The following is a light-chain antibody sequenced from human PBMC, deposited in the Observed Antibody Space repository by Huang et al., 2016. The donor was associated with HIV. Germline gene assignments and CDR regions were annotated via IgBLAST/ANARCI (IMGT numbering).Light chain of an antibody. CDR3: QQYNNWPRT. Sequence: EIVMTQSPATLSVSPGERSTLSCRGSQSVSSNLAWYQQKPGQAPRLLIYGASTRATGVPARFSGSGSGTEFTLASSSLQSEDFVIYYCQQYNNWPRTFGQGTRVEIK. CDR2: GAS. V-gene: IGKV3-15*01. J-gene: IGKJ1*01. CDR1: QSVSSN.